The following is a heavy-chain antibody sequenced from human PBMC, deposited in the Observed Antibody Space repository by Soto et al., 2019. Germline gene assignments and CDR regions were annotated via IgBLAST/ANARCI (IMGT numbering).Heavy chain of an antibody. V-gene: IGHV3-23*01. Sequence: EVQLLESGGGLVQPGGSLRLSCAASGFTFSSYAMSWVRQAPGKGLEWVSAISGSGGSTYYADSVKGRFTISRDNSKNTLYLQMNSLSAEDTAVYYCAKDRECYDILTGYYPESWGQGTMVTVSS. CDR3: AKDRECYDILTGYYPES. CDR1: GFTFSSYA. D-gene: IGHD3-9*01. J-gene: IGHJ3*01. CDR2: ISGSGGST.